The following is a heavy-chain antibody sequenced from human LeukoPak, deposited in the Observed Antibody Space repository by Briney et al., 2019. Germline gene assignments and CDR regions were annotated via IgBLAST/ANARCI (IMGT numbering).Heavy chain of an antibody. CDR2: ISSSGNTI. Sequence: GSLRLSCAASGFTFSDYYMSWIRQAPGKGLEWVSYISSSGNTIDYADSVKGRFTISRDNAKNTLYLQMNSLRAEDTAVYYCATTRDAYYFDYWGQGTLVTVSS. V-gene: IGHV3-11*01. CDR1: GFTFSDYY. J-gene: IGHJ4*02. CDR3: ATTRDAYYFDY.